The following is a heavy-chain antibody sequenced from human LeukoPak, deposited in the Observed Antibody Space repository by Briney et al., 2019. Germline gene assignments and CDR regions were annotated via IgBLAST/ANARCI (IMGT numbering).Heavy chain of an antibody. CDR1: GLTFSNYW. V-gene: IGHV3-7*03. Sequence: GGSLRLSCAASGLTFSNYWMDWVRRAPGKGLEWVANIKQDGSEKNYVDSVKGRFIISRDNAKNSLYLQMNTLRADDTAVYYCARDGFGTGSNWGQGTLVTVSS. D-gene: IGHD3-16*01. J-gene: IGHJ4*02. CDR3: ARDGFGTGSN. CDR2: IKQDGSEK.